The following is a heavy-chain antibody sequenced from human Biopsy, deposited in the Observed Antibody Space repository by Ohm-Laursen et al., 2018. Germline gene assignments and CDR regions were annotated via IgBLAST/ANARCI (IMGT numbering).Heavy chain of an antibody. Sequence: SLRLSCAASGFTFSSYGMHWVRQAPGKGLEWVSLISNDGDIKYSADSMEGRFTISRDNSRNTLFLQMNSLKAADTAVYYCAKDRFPYTSGYSSVFEYWGQGTLVTVSS. V-gene: IGHV3-30*18. CDR1: GFTFSSYG. CDR3: AKDRFPYTSGYSSVFEY. CDR2: ISNDGDIK. D-gene: IGHD3-22*01. J-gene: IGHJ4*02.